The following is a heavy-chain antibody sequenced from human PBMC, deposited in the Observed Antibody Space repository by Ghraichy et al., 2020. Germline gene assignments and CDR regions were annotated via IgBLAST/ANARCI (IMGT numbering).Heavy chain of an antibody. J-gene: IGHJ4*02. CDR1: GFTFSNSA. CDR2: ISDSGDST. V-gene: IGHV3-23*01. Sequence: GGSLRLSCVASGFTFSNSAMSWVRQAPGKRLEWVSTISDSGDSTYYADSVTGRFTISRDISKNTLYLQMNSLRAEDTAVYYCAKDIGNFWSASHHWGQGTLVTVSS. D-gene: IGHD3-3*01. CDR3: AKDIGNFWSASHH.